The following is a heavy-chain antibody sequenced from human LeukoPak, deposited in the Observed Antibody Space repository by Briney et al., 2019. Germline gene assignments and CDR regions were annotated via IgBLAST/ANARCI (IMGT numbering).Heavy chain of an antibody. D-gene: IGHD4-17*01. CDR2: INHSGST. J-gene: IGHJ4*02. Sequence: SETLSLTCAVYGGSFSGYYWSWIRQPPGKGLEWIGEINHSGSTNYNPSLKSRVTISVDTSKNQFSLKLSSVTAADTAVYYCARGRGTTVTIFDYWGQGTLVTVSS. CDR3: ARGRGTTVTIFDY. V-gene: IGHV4-34*01. CDR1: GGSFSGYY.